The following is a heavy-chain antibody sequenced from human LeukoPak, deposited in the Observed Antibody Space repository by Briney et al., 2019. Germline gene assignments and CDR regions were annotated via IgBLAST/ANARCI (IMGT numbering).Heavy chain of an antibody. CDR1: GFTFSSYW. V-gene: IGHV3-74*01. Sequence: GGSLRLSCAASGFTFSSYWMHWVRQAPGKGPVWVARTNRDGSSTAYADSVKGRFTISKDNAKNTLYLLMNSLRAEDTAVYYCARDSVEWYIFDYWGQGTLVTVSS. CDR2: TNRDGSST. J-gene: IGHJ4*02. CDR3: ARDSVEWYIFDY. D-gene: IGHD3-3*01.